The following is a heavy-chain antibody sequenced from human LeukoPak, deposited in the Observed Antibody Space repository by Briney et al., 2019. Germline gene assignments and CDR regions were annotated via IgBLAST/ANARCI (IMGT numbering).Heavy chain of an antibody. CDR3: ARDRIQNGDYAWYFDL. CDR2: IYDSGST. J-gene: IGHJ2*01. D-gene: IGHD4-17*01. CDR1: GGSISSSGYY. V-gene: IGHV4-39*02. Sequence: SETLSLTCNVSGGSISSSGYYWGWIRQPPGKGLEWIGSIYDSGSTYYNPSLKSRVTMSVDTSKNQFSLKLNSVTAADTAVYYCARDRIQNGDYAWYFDLWGRGTLVTVSS.